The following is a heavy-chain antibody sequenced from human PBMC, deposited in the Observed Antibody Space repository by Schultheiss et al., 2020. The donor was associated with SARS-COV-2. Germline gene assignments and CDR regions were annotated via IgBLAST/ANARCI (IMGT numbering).Heavy chain of an antibody. D-gene: IGHD4-17*01. Sequence: GGSLRLSCAASGFTVSSNYMNWVRQAPGKGLEWVSGISWNSGSIGYADSVKGRFTISRDNAKNTLYLQMNSLRAEDTAVYYCAKATFSADYGDYEVGDFDYWGQGTLVTVSS. CDR1: GFTVSSNY. CDR3: AKATFSADYGDYEVGDFDY. J-gene: IGHJ4*02. V-gene: IGHV3-23*01. CDR2: ISWNSGSI.